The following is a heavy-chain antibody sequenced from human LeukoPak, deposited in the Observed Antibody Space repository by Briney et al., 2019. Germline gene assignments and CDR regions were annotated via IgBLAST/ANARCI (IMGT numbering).Heavy chain of an antibody. CDR3: AKDDGSGSYVDY. CDR1: GFTFSIYG. D-gene: IGHD3-10*01. J-gene: IGHJ4*02. CDR2: IRYDAINNK. V-gene: IGHV3-30*02. Sequence: PGGSLRLSCAASGFTFSIYGMHWVRQAPGKGLEWVASIRYDAINNKYYADSVKGRFTISRDNSKNTLYLQMNSLRGEDTAVYYCAKDDGSGSYVDYWGQGTLVTVSS.